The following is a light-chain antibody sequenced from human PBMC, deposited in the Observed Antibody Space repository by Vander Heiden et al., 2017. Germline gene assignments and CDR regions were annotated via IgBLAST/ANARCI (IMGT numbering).Light chain of an antibody. Sequence: QSALTQPAAVSGSPGQSITIPCNGSSSDVGTYNLVSWFQQHPGKAPKLMIYEVDKRPSGVSNRFSGSKSGNTASLTISGLQAEDESDYYCCSYAGTITYVFGTGTKVTVL. CDR1: SSDVGTYNL. J-gene: IGLJ1*01. CDR2: EVD. V-gene: IGLV2-23*02. CDR3: CSYAGTITYV.